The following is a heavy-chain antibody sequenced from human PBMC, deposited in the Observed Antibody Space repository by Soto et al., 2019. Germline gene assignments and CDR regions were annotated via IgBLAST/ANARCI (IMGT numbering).Heavy chain of an antibody. Sequence: ASAKVTCKASGYTFTSYYMHWVRQAPRQGLEWMGIINPSGGSTSYAQKFQGRVTMTRDTSTSTVYMELSSLRSEDTAVYYCAREGCSGGSCYSHFDYWGQGTLVTVSS. CDR3: AREGCSGGSCYSHFDY. CDR2: INPSGGST. J-gene: IGHJ4*02. CDR1: GYTFTSYY. D-gene: IGHD2-15*01. V-gene: IGHV1-46*01.